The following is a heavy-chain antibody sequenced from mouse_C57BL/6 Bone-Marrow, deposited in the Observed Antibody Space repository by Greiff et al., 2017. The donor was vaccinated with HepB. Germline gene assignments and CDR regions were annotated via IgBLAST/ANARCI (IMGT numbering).Heavy chain of an antibody. CDR3: ARVSLLLRRGDYAMDY. Sequence: EVKLVESGGGLVQPKGSLKLSCAASGFSFNTYAMNWVRQAPGKGLEWVARIRSKSNNYATYYADSVKDRFTISRDDSESMLYLQMNNLKTEDTAMYYCARVSLLLRRGDYAMDYWGQGTSVTVSS. V-gene: IGHV10-1*01. J-gene: IGHJ4*01. CDR2: IRSKSNNYAT. D-gene: IGHD1-1*01. CDR1: GFSFNTYA.